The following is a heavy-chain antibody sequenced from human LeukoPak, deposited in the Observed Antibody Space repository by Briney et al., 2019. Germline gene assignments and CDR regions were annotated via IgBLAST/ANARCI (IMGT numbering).Heavy chain of an antibody. CDR2: TTSTGRTT. CDR1: GFSFSTYD. V-gene: IGHV3-48*03. Sequence: GGSLRLSCAASGFSFSTYDMNWVRQAPGKGLEWVSYTTSTGRTTYYADSVKGRFTISRDNAKHSLYLQMNSLRVEDTAVYYCARLPDPYYSSYMDVWGKGTTVTVSS. J-gene: IGHJ6*03. CDR3: ARLPDPYYSSYMDV.